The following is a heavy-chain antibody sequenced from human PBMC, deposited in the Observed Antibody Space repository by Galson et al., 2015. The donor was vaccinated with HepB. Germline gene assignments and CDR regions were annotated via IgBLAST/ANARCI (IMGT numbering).Heavy chain of an antibody. D-gene: IGHD2-2*01. Sequence: SVKVSCKASGYTFTSYYMHWVRQAPGQGLEWMGIINPSGGSTSYAQKFQGRVTMTRDTSTSTVYMELSSLRSEDTAVYYCARDFGSGYCSSTSCPPGSAFDIWGQGTMVTVSS. J-gene: IGHJ3*02. CDR2: INPSGGST. CDR3: ARDFGSGYCSSTSCPPGSAFDI. CDR1: GYTFTSYY. V-gene: IGHV1-46*01.